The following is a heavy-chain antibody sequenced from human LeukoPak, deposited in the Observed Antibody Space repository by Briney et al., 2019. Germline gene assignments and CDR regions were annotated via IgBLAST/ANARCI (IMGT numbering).Heavy chain of an antibody. V-gene: IGHV3-74*01. CDR3: VRGRTIDN. CDR1: GFTFSSYW. CDR2: IKSDGTGI. J-gene: IGHJ4*02. Sequence: GGSLRLSCEASGFTFSSYWMHWVRQAPGKGLVWVSRIKSDGTGIIYAGFVEGRSTISRGNAKNALYLQMTSLRDEDTAVYYCVRGRTIDNWGQGKLVTVSS.